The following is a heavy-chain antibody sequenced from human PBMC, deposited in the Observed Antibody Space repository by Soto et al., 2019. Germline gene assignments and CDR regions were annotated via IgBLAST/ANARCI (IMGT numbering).Heavy chain of an antibody. CDR3: AKVILGYCSSTSCPAEYYYGMDV. D-gene: IGHD2-2*01. CDR1: GFTFSSYA. J-gene: IGHJ6*02. CDR2: ISGSGGST. Sequence: GGSLRLSCAASGFTFSSYAMSWVRQAPGKGLEWVSAISGSGGSTYYADSVKGWFTISRDNSKNTLYLQMNSLRAEDTAVYYCAKVILGYCSSTSCPAEYYYGMDVWGQGTTVTVSS. V-gene: IGHV3-23*01.